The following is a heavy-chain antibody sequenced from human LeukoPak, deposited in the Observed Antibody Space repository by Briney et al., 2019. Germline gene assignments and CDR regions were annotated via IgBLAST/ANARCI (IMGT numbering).Heavy chain of an antibody. CDR2: ISYDGSNK. V-gene: IGHV3-30*04. Sequence: QPGRSLRLSCAASGFTFSSYAMHWVRQAPGKGLEGVADISYDGSNKYYADSVKGRFTISRDNSKNTLYLQMNSLRAEDTAVYYCARSPIYSYYFDYWGQGTLVTVSS. D-gene: IGHD5-18*01. CDR3: ARSPIYSYYFDY. J-gene: IGHJ4*02. CDR1: GFTFSSYA.